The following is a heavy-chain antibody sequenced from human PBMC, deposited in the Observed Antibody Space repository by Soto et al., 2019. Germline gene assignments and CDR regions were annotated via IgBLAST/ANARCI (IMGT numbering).Heavy chain of an antibody. J-gene: IGHJ4*02. Sequence: GASVKVSCKASGYTFINSAINWVRQTPGQGLEWLGGFIPVYRTLNYAQKFQGRVTITADESTGTAYMTLSSLASDDTAVYYCATGVIWIGYFTVDSWGQGTRVTVSS. CDR1: GYTFINSA. D-gene: IGHD3-3*01. CDR3: ATGVIWIGYFTVDS. V-gene: IGHV1-69*13. CDR2: FIPVYRTL.